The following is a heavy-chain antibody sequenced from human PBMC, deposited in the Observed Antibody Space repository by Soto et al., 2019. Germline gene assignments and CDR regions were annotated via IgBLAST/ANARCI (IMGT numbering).Heavy chain of an antibody. D-gene: IGHD2-2*01. CDR3: AREGGVVVPAAIGFVGFDY. J-gene: IGHJ4*02. Sequence: GGSLRLSCAASGFTFSSYWMSWVRQAPGKGLEWVANIKQDGSEKYYVDSVKGRFTISRDNAKSSLYLQMNSLRAEDTAVYYCAREGGVVVPAAIGFVGFDYWGQGTLVTVSS. CDR1: GFTFSSYW. CDR2: IKQDGSEK. V-gene: IGHV3-7*01.